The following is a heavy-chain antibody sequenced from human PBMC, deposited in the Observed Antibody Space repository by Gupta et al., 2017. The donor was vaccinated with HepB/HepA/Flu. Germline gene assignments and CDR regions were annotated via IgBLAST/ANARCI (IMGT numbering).Heavy chain of an antibody. CDR2: MRSKPNSYAT. CDR3: TSHSSGRVLAADYLD. CDR1: GFTFSGSA. Sequence: EVLLVEWGGGLVQPGGSLKLSCASSGFTFSGSAMHWVRQASGKGLGWVGRMRSKPNSYATAPAASVDGRFTKPRDDSKNTAYLQMNSMKPKHTDVYYGTSHSSGRVLAADYLD. J-gene: IGHJ4*01. V-gene: IGHV3-73*01. D-gene: IGHD3-3*02.